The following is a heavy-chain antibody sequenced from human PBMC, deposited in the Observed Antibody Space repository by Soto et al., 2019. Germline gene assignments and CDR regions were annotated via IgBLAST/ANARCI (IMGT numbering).Heavy chain of an antibody. CDR2: IWYDGSNK. CDR3: ASQFYAYCSGSDYYYDTDV. D-gene: IGHD2-15*01. J-gene: IGHJ6*03. CDR1: GFTFSSYG. V-gene: IGHV3-33*01. Sequence: SLRLSCAASGFTFSSYGMHWVRQAPGKGLEWVAVIWYDGSNKYYADSVKGRFTISRDNSKNTLYLQMNSLRAEDTAVYYCASQFYAYCSGSDYYYDTDVWGKGTTVTVSS.